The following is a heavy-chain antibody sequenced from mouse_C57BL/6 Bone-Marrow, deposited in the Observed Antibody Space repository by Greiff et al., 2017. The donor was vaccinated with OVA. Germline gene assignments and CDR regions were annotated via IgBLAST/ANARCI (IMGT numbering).Heavy chain of an antibody. CDR3: ARAYYPFAY. V-gene: IGHV1-81*01. Sequence: LVESGAELARPGASVKLSCKASGYTFTSYGISWVKQRTGQGLEWIGEIYPRSGNTYYNEKFKGKATLTADKSSSTAYMELRSLTSEDSAVYFCARAYYPFAYWGQGTLVTVSA. CDR2: IYPRSGNT. J-gene: IGHJ3*01. D-gene: IGHD2-10*01. CDR1: GYTFTSYG.